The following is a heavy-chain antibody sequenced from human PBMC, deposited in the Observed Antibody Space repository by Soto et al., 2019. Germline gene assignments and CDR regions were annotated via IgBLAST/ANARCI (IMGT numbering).Heavy chain of an antibody. Sequence: QVQLVESGGGVVQPGRSLRLSCAASGFTFSSYAMHWVRQAPGKGLEWVAVISYDGSNKYYADYVKGRFTISRDNSKNTLHLQMNSLRAEDTAVYYSARGTYCSSTSCYEGDIVATIGVDHWGQGTLVTVSS. D-gene: IGHD2-2*01. CDR3: ARGTYCSSTSCYEGDIVATIGVDH. J-gene: IGHJ4*02. CDR2: ISYDGSNK. V-gene: IGHV3-30-3*01. CDR1: GFTFSSYA.